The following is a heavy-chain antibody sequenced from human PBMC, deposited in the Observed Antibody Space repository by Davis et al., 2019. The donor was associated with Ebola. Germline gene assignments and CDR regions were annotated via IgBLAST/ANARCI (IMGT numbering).Heavy chain of an antibody. D-gene: IGHD3-10*01. CDR3: ASTMVQGVITPFDAFDI. Sequence: SVKVSCKASGGTFNTYAIGWVRQVPGQGLEWMGGIIPLLGTSDYAQRFQGRVTITADESTSTAFMEVSSLRAEDTAVYYCASTMVQGVITPFDAFDIWGQGTMVTVSS. CDR2: IIPLLGTS. J-gene: IGHJ3*02. V-gene: IGHV1-69*13. CDR1: GGTFNTYA.